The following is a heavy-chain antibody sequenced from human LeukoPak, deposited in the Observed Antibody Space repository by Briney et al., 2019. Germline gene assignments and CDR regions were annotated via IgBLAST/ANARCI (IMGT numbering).Heavy chain of an antibody. J-gene: IGHJ4*02. Sequence: GRSLRLSCAASGFTFDDYAMHWVRHAPGKGLEWVSGISWNSGSIGYADSVKGRFTISRDNAKNSLYLQMNSLRAEDTALYYCAKGGREQLGYYFDYWGQGTLVTVSS. CDR3: AKGGREQLGYYFDY. D-gene: IGHD6-13*01. V-gene: IGHV3-9*01. CDR2: ISWNSGSI. CDR1: GFTFDDYA.